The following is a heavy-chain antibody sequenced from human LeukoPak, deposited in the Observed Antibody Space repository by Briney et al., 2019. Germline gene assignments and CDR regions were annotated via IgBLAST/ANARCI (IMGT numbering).Heavy chain of an antibody. D-gene: IGHD3-10*01. J-gene: IGHJ5*02. CDR1: GYTFTSYG. V-gene: IGHV1-18*01. Sequence: ASVKVSCKASGYTFTSYGISWVRQAPGQGLEWMGWISAYNGNTNYAQKLQGRVTMTTDTSTSTAYMELRSLRSDDTAVYYCARVVGYYYGSGSYGLYNWFDPWGQGTLVTVSS. CDR2: ISAYNGNT. CDR3: ARVVGYYYGSGSYGLYNWFDP.